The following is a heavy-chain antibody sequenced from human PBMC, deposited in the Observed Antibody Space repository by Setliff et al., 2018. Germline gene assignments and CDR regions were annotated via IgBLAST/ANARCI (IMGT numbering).Heavy chain of an antibody. Sequence: QPGGSLRLSCAASGFMFGSYAMHWVRQSPGKGLEWVAVISYDGSHQYYADSVRGRFTVFRDNSKNTLYLQMSSLRAEDTAIYYCAKDKDVRVDYFDYWGPGTLVTVSS. CDR2: ISYDGSHQ. CDR1: GFMFGSYA. V-gene: IGHV3-30*04. CDR3: AKDKDVRVDYFDY. D-gene: IGHD3-10*01. J-gene: IGHJ4*02.